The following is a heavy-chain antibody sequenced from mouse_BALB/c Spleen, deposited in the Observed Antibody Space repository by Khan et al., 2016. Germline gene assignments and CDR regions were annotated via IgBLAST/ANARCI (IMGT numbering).Heavy chain of an antibody. CDR1: GYTFSSYW. Sequence: QEFGAELMKPGASVKISCKATGYTFSSYWIEWVKQRPGHGLEWIGEILPGSGSTNYNEKFKGKATFTAETSSNTAYMQLSSLTSEDSTVYYCARKRRSYAIEYRGQGTSVTVSS. V-gene: IGHV1-9*01. CDR3: ARKRRSYAIEY. J-gene: IGHJ4*01. CDR2: ILPGSGST.